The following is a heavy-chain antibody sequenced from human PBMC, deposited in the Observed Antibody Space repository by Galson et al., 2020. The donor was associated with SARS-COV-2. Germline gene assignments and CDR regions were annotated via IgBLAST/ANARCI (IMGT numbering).Heavy chain of an antibody. J-gene: IGHJ4*02. CDR3: AREYDPDGNDYYYLDF. CDR2: LKTYNGDK. D-gene: IGHD3-22*01. V-gene: IGHV1-18*04. CDR1: GYIFDAFG. Sequence: ASVKVSCKASGYIFDAFGISWVRQAPGQGLEWMGWLKTYNGDKNYAQKLQGRVTMTTDAPTSTVYMELRSLNFDDTAVYFCAREYDPDGNDYYYLDFWGQGTLVTVSS.